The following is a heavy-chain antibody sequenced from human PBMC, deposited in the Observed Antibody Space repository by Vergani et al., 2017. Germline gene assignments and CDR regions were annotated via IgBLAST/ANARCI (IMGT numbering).Heavy chain of an antibody. CDR2: IRYDGSNT. Sequence: QVQLVESGGGVVQPGGSLRLSCGASGFTFSNYGMHWVRQAPGKGLEWVTFIRYDGSNTYYADSGKGRFTISRDNAKNSLYLDMSSLRAEDTAVYYCVRDVRVSRTWGQGTLVAVSS. CDR1: GFTFSNYG. J-gene: IGHJ3*01. CDR3: VRDVRVSRT. V-gene: IGHV3-30*02.